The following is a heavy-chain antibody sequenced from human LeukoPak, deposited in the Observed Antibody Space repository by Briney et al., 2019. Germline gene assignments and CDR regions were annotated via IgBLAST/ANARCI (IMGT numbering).Heavy chain of an antibody. J-gene: IGHJ6*02. Sequence: SETLSLTCTVSGGSISSGDYYWRWIRQPPGKGLEWIGYIYYSGSTYYNPSLKSRVTISVDTSKNQFSLKLSSVTAADTAVYYCAREPYYDFWSGYPDTPDVWGQGTTVTVSS. CDR3: AREPYYDFWSGYPDTPDV. V-gene: IGHV4-30-4*01. CDR2: IYYSGST. D-gene: IGHD3-3*01. CDR1: GGSISSGDYY.